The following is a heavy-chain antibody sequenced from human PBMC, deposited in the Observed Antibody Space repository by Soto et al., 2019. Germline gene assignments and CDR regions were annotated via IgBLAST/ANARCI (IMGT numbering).Heavy chain of an antibody. J-gene: IGHJ4*02. V-gene: IGHV3-13*05. D-gene: IGHD1-1*01. CDR2: VGTAGEP. CDR1: GFTFSRYD. CDR3: ARAVPANDPDW. Sequence: EVQLVESGGGLVQPGGSLRLSCAASGFTFSRYDMHWVRQAPGKGLEWVSAVGTAGEPYYSDSVKGRFTISRENAKNSLYLQMNSLRAGDTAVYYCARAVPANDPDWWGQGTLVIVSS.